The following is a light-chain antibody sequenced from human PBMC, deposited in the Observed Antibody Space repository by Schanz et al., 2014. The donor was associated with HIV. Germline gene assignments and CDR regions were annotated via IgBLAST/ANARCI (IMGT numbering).Light chain of an antibody. CDR2: EVS. Sequence: QSVLTQPPSASGSPGQSVTISCTGTSSDVGGYNYVSWYQQHPGKAPKLMIYEVSKRPSGVSNRFSGSKSGNTASLTISGLQAEDEADYYCCSYTTTSTYVFGAGTKLTVL. CDR3: CSYTTTSTYV. CDR1: SSDVGGYNY. V-gene: IGLV2-14*01. J-gene: IGLJ1*01.